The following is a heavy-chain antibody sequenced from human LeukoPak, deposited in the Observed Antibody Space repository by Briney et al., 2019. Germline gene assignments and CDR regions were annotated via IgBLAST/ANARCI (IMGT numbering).Heavy chain of an antibody. Sequence: PSETLSLTCTVSGGSISSYYWSWIRQPAGKGLEWIGRIYTSGSTNYNPSLKSRVTMSVDTSKNQFSLKLSSVTAADTAVYYCARGPMFFGVAYCDYWGRGTLVTVSS. CDR3: ARGPMFFGVAYCDY. CDR1: GGSISSYY. CDR2: IYTSGST. D-gene: IGHD3-3*01. J-gene: IGHJ4*02. V-gene: IGHV4-4*07.